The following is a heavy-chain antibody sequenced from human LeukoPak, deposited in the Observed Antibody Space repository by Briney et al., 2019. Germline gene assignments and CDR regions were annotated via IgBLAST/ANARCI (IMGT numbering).Heavy chain of an antibody. J-gene: IGHJ6*03. V-gene: IGHV3-30*03. CDR2: ISYDGSNK. Sequence: GGSLRLSCAASGFTFSSYGMHWVRQAPGKGLEWVAVISYDGSNKYYADSVKGRFTISRDNSKNTLYLQMNSLRAEDTAVYYCARDQYYDFWSGYYTNSYYYYMDVWGKGTTVTVSS. CDR1: GFTFSSYG. D-gene: IGHD3-3*01. CDR3: ARDQYYDFWSGYYTNSYYYYMDV.